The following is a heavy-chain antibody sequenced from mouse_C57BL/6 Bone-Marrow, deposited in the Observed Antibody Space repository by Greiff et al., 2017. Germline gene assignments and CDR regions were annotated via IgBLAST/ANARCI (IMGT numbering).Heavy chain of an antibody. CDR1: GYTFTSYW. Sequence: VQLQQPGAELVKPGASVKLSCKASGYTFTSYWMHWVKQRPGRGLEWIGRIDPISGGTKYNEKFKSKATLTVDKPSSTAYMQLSSLTSEDSAVYYCARENSRGYFDYWGQGTTLTVSS. D-gene: IGHD5-2*01. V-gene: IGHV1-62-3*01. CDR3: ARENSRGYFDY. J-gene: IGHJ2*01. CDR2: IDPISGGT.